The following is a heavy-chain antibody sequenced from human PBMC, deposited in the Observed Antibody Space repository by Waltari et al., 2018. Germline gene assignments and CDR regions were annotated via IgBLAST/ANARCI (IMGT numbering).Heavy chain of an antibody. Sequence: QVHLVQSGAEVKRPGASVKVSCKASGYTFPGYYMHWVREAPGQGLEWMGWINPNSGGTNYAQKFQGRVTMTRDTSISTAYMELSRLRSDDTAVYYCARDGSRYSSGWWDYWGQGTLVTVSS. CDR1: GYTFPGYY. J-gene: IGHJ4*02. CDR2: INPNSGGT. D-gene: IGHD6-19*01. CDR3: ARDGSRYSSGWWDY. V-gene: IGHV1-2*02.